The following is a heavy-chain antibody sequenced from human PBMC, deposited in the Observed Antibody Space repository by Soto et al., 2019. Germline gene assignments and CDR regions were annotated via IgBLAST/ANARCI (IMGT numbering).Heavy chain of an antibody. CDR1: GYNFNRYW. V-gene: IGHV5-51*01. CDR3: ARSLVNGTSGAFDI. Sequence: GESLKISCKGSGYNFNRYWIGWVRQMPGKGLEWMGVIYPGDSDTRYSPSLQGQVTISADKSSSAAYLQWSSLQASDTATYYCARSLVNGTSGAFDIWGQGTMVTVSS. CDR2: IYPGDSDT. D-gene: IGHD6-13*01. J-gene: IGHJ3*02.